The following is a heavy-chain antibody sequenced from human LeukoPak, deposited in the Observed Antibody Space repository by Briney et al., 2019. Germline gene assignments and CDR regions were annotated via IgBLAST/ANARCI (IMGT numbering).Heavy chain of an antibody. CDR2: IKSKTDGGTT. CDR1: GFTFSNAW. CDR3: TTVGLAVAGLLDLYYFDC. J-gene: IGHJ4*02. Sequence: PGRSLRLSCAASGFTFSNAWMSWVRQAPGKGLEWVGRIKSKTDGGTTDYAAPVKGRFTISRDDSKNTLYLQMNSLKTEDTAVYYCTTVGLAVAGLLDLYYFDCWGQGTLVTVSS. D-gene: IGHD6-19*01. V-gene: IGHV3-15*01.